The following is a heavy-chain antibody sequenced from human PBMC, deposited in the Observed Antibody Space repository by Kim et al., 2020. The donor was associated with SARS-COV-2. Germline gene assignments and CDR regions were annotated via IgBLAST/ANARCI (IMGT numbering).Heavy chain of an antibody. Sequence: GGSLRLSCAVSGFSFRDYSMHWVRQTPGKGLEWVANISPDGGGKHYVDSVKGRFTVSRDNANNSLFLQMNSLRVEDTSVYYRACLTRGRFDVWGQGTVVSVSS. D-gene: IGHD3-9*01. CDR1: GFSFRDYS. J-gene: IGHJ3*01. CDR3: ACLTRGRFDV. V-gene: IGHV3-7*01. CDR2: ISPDGGGK.